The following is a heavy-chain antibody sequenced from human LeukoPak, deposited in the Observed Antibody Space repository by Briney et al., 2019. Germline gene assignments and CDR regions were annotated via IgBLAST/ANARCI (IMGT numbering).Heavy chain of an antibody. D-gene: IGHD2-15*01. CDR2: INHSGST. CDR1: GGSFNGYY. Sequence: SETLSLTCAVYGGSFNGYYRSWIRQPPGKGLEWIGEINHSGSTKYNPSLKSRVTISLNTSKNQFSLKVSSVTAADTAVYYCARVIVVLGGYFDYWGQGTLVTVSS. V-gene: IGHV4-34*01. J-gene: IGHJ4*02. CDR3: ARVIVVLGGYFDY.